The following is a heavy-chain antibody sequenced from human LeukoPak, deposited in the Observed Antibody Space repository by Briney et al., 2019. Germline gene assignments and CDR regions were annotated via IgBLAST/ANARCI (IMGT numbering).Heavy chain of an antibody. V-gene: IGHV3-30*18. J-gene: IGHJ4*02. CDR1: GFTFSSYG. CDR2: ISYDGSNK. D-gene: IGHD3-3*01. Sequence: GRSLRLSCAASGFTFSSYGMHWVRQAPGKGLEWVAVISYDGSNKYYADSVKGRFTISRDNSKNTLYLQMNSLRAEDTAVYYCAKANDFWSGYEFDYWGQGPLVTVSS. CDR3: AKANDFWSGYEFDY.